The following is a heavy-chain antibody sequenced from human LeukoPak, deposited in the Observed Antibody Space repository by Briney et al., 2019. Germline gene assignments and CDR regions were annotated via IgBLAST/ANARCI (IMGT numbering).Heavy chain of an antibody. CDR3: AGDGGWFSPEVWSDP. J-gene: IGHJ5*02. D-gene: IGHD1-14*01. CDR1: GYSISSGYY. V-gene: IGHV4-38-2*02. CDR2: IHHSGST. Sequence: PSETLSLTCTVSGYSISSGYYWGWIRQPPGKGLEWIGSIHHSGSTYYNPSLKSRVTISVDTSKNQFSLKLSSVTAADTAVYYCAGDGGWFSPEVWSDPWGQGSLVTVSS.